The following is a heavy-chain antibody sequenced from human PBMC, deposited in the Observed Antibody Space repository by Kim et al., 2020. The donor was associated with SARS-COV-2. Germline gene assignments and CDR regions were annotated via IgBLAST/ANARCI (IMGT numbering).Heavy chain of an antibody. CDR2: IYYSGST. CDR1: GGSISSSSYY. Sequence: SETLSLTCTVSGGSISSSSYYWGWLRQPPGKGREWIGSIYYSGSTYYNPSLKSRVTISVDTSKNQFSLKLSSVTAADTAVYYCARHSLRFLEWANWFDPWGQGTLVTVSS. D-gene: IGHD3-3*01. V-gene: IGHV4-39*01. CDR3: ARHSLRFLEWANWFDP. J-gene: IGHJ5*02.